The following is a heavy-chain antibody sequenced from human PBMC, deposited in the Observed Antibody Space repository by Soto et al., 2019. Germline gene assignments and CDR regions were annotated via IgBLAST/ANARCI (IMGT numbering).Heavy chain of an antibody. J-gene: IGHJ4*02. V-gene: IGHV1-8*01. Sequence: ASVKVSCKASGYTVTSYDVNWVRQATGQGLEWMGWMNPNSGNTGYAQKFQGRVTMTRNTSISTAYMELSSLRSEDTAVYYCARVDGYYYDSSGLSDYWGQGTLVTVS. D-gene: IGHD3-22*01. CDR1: GYTVTSYD. CDR3: ARVDGYYYDSSGLSDY. CDR2: MNPNSGNT.